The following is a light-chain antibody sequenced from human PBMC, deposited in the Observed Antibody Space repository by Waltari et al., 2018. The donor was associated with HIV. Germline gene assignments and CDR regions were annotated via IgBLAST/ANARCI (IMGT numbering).Light chain of an antibody. CDR1: QDIGSN. CDR3: QQYDNLPQFN. J-gene: IGKJ3*01. Sequence: DIQMTQSPPSLSASIGDRVSITCQASQDIGSNLNWYQQKPGTAPKLLIYDAANLQTWVPSRFSGSGSGTDFTFTISSLQPEDFATYVCQQYDNLPQFNFGPGTKVD. CDR2: DAA. V-gene: IGKV1-33*01.